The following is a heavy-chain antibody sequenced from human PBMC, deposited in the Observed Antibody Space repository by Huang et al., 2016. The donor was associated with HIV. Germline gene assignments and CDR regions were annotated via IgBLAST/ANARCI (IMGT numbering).Heavy chain of an antibody. CDR1: GYSLTELS. J-gene: IGHJ5*02. CDR3: AIDP. V-gene: IGHV1-24*01. CDR2: VDPGDGEI. Sequence: QVQLIQSGAEVKKPGASVKVSCKVSGYSLTELSLHWLRQAPRKGLAWIGGVDPGDGEIIYAQNVQGRVTMTEDTSTDTAYIDLSDLRSNDTAIYFCAIDPWGQGTLVTVSS.